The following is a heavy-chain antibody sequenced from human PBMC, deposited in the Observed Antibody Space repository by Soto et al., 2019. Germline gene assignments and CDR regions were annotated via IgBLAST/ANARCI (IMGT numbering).Heavy chain of an antibody. CDR2: IYYSGST. D-gene: IGHD6-13*01. CDR1: GGSISSGGYY. J-gene: IGHJ3*02. V-gene: IGHV4-31*03. CDR3: ASGLLVSHQGNDAFDI. Sequence: SETLSLTCTVSGGSISSGGYYWSWIRQHPGKGLEWIGYIYYSGSTYYNPSLKSRVTISVDTSKNQFSLKLSSVTAADTAVYYCASGLLVSHQGNDAFDIWGQGTMVTVSS.